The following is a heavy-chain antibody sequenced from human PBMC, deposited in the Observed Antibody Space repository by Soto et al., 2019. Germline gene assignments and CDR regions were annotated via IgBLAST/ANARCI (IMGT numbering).Heavy chain of an antibody. CDR3: ATFGMATTNRSSLYYFEY. D-gene: IGHD3-16*01. J-gene: IGHJ4*02. CDR2: ISGSGGGT. CDR1: GFTFSSYA. Sequence: LRLSCAASGFTFSSYAMSWGRQAPGKGLEWVSSISGSGGGTYYADSVKGRFTFSRDNSKNTLYLQMNSLRAEDTAVYYCATFGMATTNRSSLYYFEYWGQGALVTVSS. V-gene: IGHV3-23*01.